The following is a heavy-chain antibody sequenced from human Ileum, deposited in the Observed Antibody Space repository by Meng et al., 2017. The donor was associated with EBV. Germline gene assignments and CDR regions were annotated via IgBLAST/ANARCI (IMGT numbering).Heavy chain of an antibody. CDR2: IYYSGTT. Sequence: VQLQESGPGPVKHSDNLFLNCAVSGYSISTNNWWGWIRQPPGKGLEWIGHIYYSGTTYNNPSLKSRVTMSIDPSKNQFSLKLSSVTAVDTAVYYCARNSESGSYIDYWGLGTLVTVSS. D-gene: IGHD1-26*01. V-gene: IGHV4-28*01. CDR1: GYSISTNNW. J-gene: IGHJ4*02. CDR3: ARNSESGSYIDY.